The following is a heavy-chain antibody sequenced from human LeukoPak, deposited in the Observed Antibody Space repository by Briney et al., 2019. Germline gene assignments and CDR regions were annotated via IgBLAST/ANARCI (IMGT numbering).Heavy chain of an antibody. Sequence: ASVKVSCKTSGYSFTDYYIHWVRQAPGQGLEWMGWINPNSGDTNYAQKFQGRVTMTRDTSIRTIYMDLSRLISDDTAVYYCARGVPVGLNYFDYWGQGTLVTVSS. CDR2: INPNSGDT. CDR1: GYSFTDYY. D-gene: IGHD2-2*01. J-gene: IGHJ4*02. CDR3: ARGVPVGLNYFDY. V-gene: IGHV1-2*02.